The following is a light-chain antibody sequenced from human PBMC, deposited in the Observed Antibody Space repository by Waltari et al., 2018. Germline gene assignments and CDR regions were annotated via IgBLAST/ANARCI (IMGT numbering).Light chain of an antibody. V-gene: IGKV3-20*01. Sequence: EIVLTQSPGTLSLSPGERATLSCRASQSVTSHLAWYQQKPGQDPRLLIYGASSRATGIPDRFGGSGSGTDFTLTISRLEPEDFAVYYCQQYGNSPLTFGPGTKVDIK. CDR2: GAS. CDR1: QSVTSH. J-gene: IGKJ3*01. CDR3: QQYGNSPLT.